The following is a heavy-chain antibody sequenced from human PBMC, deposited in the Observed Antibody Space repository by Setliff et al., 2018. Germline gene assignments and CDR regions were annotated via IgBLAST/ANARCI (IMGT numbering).Heavy chain of an antibody. CDR3: ARDRLSFVSTTFYRDRNWFDA. CDR2: ITTTGSII. J-gene: IGHJ5*02. D-gene: IGHD3-9*01. CDR1: GFTLDDYY. Sequence: GGSLRLSCEASGFTLDDYYMNWFRQAPGKGLEWISYITTTGSIIYYADSVKGRFTISRDNAKSSLYLQMSSLRAEDTAVYYCARDRLSFVSTTFYRDRNWFDAWGQGALVTVSS. V-gene: IGHV3-11*04.